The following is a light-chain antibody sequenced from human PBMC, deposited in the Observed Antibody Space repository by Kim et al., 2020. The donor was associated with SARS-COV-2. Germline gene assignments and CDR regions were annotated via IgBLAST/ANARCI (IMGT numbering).Light chain of an antibody. J-gene: IGLJ1*01. CDR3: AAWDDSLNGPV. V-gene: IGLV1-44*01. CDR1: SSNIGSNT. CDR2: INN. Sequence: ELTQPPSASGTPGQRVTISCSGSSSNIGSNTVNWYQQLPGTAPKLLIYINNRRPSGVPDRFSGSKSGTSASLAISGLQSEDEADYYCAAWDDSLNGPVFGTGTKVTVL.